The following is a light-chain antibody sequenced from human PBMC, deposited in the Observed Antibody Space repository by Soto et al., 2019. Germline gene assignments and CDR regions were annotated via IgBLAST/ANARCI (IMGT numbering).Light chain of an antibody. CDR3: SSHATGSTLI. J-gene: IGLJ2*01. Sequence: QSVLTQPASVSGSPGQSITISCTGTSSDVGSYNLVSWYQQHPGKAPKLMIYEVSKRPSGVSNRFSGSKSGNTASLTISGLQAEDEAYYFCSSHATGSTLIFGGGTKVTVL. V-gene: IGLV2-23*02. CDR1: SSDVGSYNL. CDR2: EVS.